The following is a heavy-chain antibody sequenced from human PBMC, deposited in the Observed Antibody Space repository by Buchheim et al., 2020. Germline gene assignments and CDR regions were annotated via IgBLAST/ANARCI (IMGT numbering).Heavy chain of an antibody. V-gene: IGHV3-74*02. D-gene: IGHD3-10*01. CDR3: VRGSNDWVGVDY. Sequence: EVQLVESGGDLVKPGGSLRLSCAASGFTFSNFWMHWVRQDPGNGLVWVSRSDPDETYTDHADSVKGRFTISRDDAKNTLYLQMNGLRAEDTGVYYCVRGSNDWVGVDYWGQGAL. CDR2: SDPDETYT. CDR1: GFTFSNFW. J-gene: IGHJ4*02.